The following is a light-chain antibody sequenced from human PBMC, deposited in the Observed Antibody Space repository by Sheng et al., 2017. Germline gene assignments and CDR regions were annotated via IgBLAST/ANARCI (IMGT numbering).Light chain of an antibody. V-gene: IGLV1-47*01. Sequence: QSGLIQSPSVSGTPGQKVTISCSGGSSNIGSNYVYWYQQFPGTAPKLLILMNNQRPSGVPDRFSGSKSGTSASLAISGLRPEDEADYFCAAYDDNLRGRWLFGGGTKLTVL. CDR1: SSNIGSNY. J-gene: IGLJ3*02. CDR3: AAYDDNLRGRWL. CDR2: MNN.